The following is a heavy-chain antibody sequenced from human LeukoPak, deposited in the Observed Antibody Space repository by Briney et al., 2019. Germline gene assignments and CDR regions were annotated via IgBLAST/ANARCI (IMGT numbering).Heavy chain of an antibody. J-gene: IGHJ3*02. V-gene: IGHV3-23*01. CDR3: AKDGRITITWRGSLDAFDI. Sequence: PGGSLRLSCAASGFTFSSYAMSWVRQAPGKGLEWVSAISGSGGSTYYADSVKDRFTISRDNSKNTLYLQMNSLRAEDTAVYYCAKDGRITITWRGSLDAFDIWGQGTMVTVSS. D-gene: IGHD3-3*01. CDR2: ISGSGGST. CDR1: GFTFSSYA.